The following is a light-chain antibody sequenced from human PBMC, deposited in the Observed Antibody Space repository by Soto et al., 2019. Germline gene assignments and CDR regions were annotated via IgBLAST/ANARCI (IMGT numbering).Light chain of an antibody. CDR2: GAS. V-gene: IGKV3-20*01. CDR3: QHYVNSLWT. CDR1: QTISSSN. J-gene: IGKJ1*01. Sequence: EIVLTQSPGTLSLSPGERAALSCRASQTISSSNLAWYQQKPGQAPRLLIYGASSRATGIPDRFSAGGSGTDFTLTIIRLEAEDFAVYYCQHYVNSLWTFGQGTKVEIK.